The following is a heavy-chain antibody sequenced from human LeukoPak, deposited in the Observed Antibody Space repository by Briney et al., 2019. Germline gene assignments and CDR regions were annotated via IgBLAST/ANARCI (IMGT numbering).Heavy chain of an antibody. CDR1: GFTFSSYG. CDR3: AKSGYSYGYGNQYYFDY. D-gene: IGHD5-18*01. V-gene: IGHV3-23*01. CDR2: ISGSGGST. J-gene: IGHJ4*02. Sequence: GGSLRLSCAASGFTFSSYGMSWVRQAPGKGLEWVSAISGSGGSTYYADSVKGRFTFSRDNSKNTLYLQMNSLRAEDAAVYYCAKSGYSYGYGNQYYFDYWGQGTLVTVSS.